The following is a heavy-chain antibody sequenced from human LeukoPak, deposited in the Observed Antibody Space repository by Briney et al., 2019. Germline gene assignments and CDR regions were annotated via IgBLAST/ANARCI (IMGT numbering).Heavy chain of an antibody. CDR2: IYYSGST. CDR3: ARLSYYDSTRFDP. J-gene: IGHJ5*02. CDR1: GGSISSYY. Sequence: SETLSLTCTVSGGSISSYYWGWIRQPPGKGLEWIGSIYYSGSTYYNPSLKSRVTISVDTPKNQFSLKLSSVTAADTAVYYCARLSYYDSTRFDPWGQGTLVTVSS. V-gene: IGHV4-39*01. D-gene: IGHD3-22*01.